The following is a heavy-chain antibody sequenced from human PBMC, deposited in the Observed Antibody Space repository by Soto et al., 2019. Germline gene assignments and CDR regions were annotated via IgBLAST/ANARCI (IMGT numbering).Heavy chain of an antibody. V-gene: IGHV1-46*01. CDR2: INPSGGST. CDR1: GYTFTSYY. D-gene: IGHD3-22*01. Sequence: ASVKVSCKASGYTFTSYYMHWVRQAPGQGLEWMGIINPSGGSTSYAQKFQGRVTMTRDTSTSTVYMELSSLRSEGTAVYYCARGGIYYDSSGYPADDAFDIWGQGTMVTVSS. J-gene: IGHJ3*02. CDR3: ARGGIYYDSSGYPADDAFDI.